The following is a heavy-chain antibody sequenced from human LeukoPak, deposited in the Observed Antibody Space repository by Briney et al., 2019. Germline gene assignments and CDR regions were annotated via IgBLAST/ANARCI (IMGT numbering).Heavy chain of an antibody. CDR2: ISYDGSNK. CDR3: AKDRALIVVVPAAPGSY. J-gene: IGHJ4*02. Sequence: GGSLRLSCAASGFTFTSYSMHWVRQAPGKGLEWVAVISYDGSNKYYADSVKGRFTISRDNSKNTLYLQMNSLRAEDTAVYYCAKDRALIVVVPAAPGSYWGQGTLVTVSS. CDR1: GFTFTSYS. V-gene: IGHV3-30*04. D-gene: IGHD2-2*01.